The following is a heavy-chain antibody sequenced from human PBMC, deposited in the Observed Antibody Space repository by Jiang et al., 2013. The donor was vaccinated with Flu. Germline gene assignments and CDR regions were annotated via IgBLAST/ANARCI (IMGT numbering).Heavy chain of an antibody. Sequence: AQGFTGRFVFSLDTSVSTAYLQISSLKAEDTAVYYCAREGWELPRDAFDIWGQGTMVTVSS. V-gene: IGHV7-4-1*02. J-gene: IGHJ3*02. D-gene: IGHD1-26*01. CDR3: AREGWELPRDAFDI.